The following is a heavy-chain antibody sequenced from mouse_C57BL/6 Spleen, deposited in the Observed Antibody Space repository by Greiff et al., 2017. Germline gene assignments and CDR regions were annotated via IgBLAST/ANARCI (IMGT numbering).Heavy chain of an antibody. D-gene: IGHD3-2*02. CDR1: GYTFTSYW. J-gene: IGHJ1*03. Sequence: QVQLQQPGAELVMPGASVKLSCKASGYTFTSYWMHWVKQRPGQGLEWIGEIDPSDSYTNYNQKFKGKSPLTVDKSSSTAYMQLSSLTSEDSAVYYCARSGGTWYFDVGGTGTTVTVSS. V-gene: IGHV1-69*01. CDR2: IDPSDSYT. CDR3: ARSGGTWYFDV.